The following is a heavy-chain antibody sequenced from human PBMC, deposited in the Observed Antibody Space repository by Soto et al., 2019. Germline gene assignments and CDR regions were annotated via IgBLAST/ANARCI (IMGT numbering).Heavy chain of an antibody. V-gene: IGHV1-69*13. Sequence: SVKVSCKDSGGTFSSYAISWVRQAPGQGLEWMGGIIPIFGTANYAQKFQGRVTITADESTSTAYMELSSLRSEDTAVYYCASGEGSGYYYYHAFDIWGQGTMVTVSS. J-gene: IGHJ3*02. CDR3: ASGEGSGYYYYHAFDI. CDR2: IIPIFGTA. D-gene: IGHD3-22*01. CDR1: GGTFSSYA.